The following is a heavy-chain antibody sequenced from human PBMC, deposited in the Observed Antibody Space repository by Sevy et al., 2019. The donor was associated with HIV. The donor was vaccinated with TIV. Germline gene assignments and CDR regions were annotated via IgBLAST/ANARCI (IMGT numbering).Heavy chain of an antibody. CDR1: GFTFSSYW. J-gene: IGHJ4*02. V-gene: IGHV3-7*01. D-gene: IGHD2-2*01. Sequence: GGSLRLSCAASGFTFSSYWMSWVRQAPGKGLEWVANIKQDGSEKYYVHSVKGRFTISRDNAKNSLYLQMNSLRAEDTAVYYCARDSGGYCSSTSCPFDYWGQGTLVTVSS. CDR2: IKQDGSEK. CDR3: ARDSGGYCSSTSCPFDY.